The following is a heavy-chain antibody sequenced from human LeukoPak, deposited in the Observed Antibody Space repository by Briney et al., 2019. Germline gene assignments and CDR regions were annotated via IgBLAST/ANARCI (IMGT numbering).Heavy chain of an antibody. V-gene: IGHV3-43*02. J-gene: IGHJ4*02. CDR2: ISGDGGGS. D-gene: IGHD1-26*01. CDR3: ARVKSGSYTN. Sequence: GGSLRLSCAASGFSFDDYAMHWGRQAPGKGLEWVSLISGDGGGSYYADSVKGRFTISRDNSKNSLYLQMNSLRAEDTAVYYCARVKSGSYTNWGQGTLVTVSS. CDR1: GFSFDDYA.